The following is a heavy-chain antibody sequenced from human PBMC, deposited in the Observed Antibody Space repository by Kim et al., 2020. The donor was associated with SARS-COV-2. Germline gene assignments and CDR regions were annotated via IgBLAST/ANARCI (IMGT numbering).Heavy chain of an antibody. Sequence: ASVKVSCKASGYTFTGYYIHWVRQAPGQGPEWMGRINPNSGGTNYAQRYQGRVTMTRDTSISTAYMELSRLTSDDTAVYYCARAGAKVQGVSTFYMDVWGKGTTGTVSS. J-gene: IGHJ6*03. CDR1: GYTFTGYY. CDR2: INPNSGGT. D-gene: IGHD3-10*01. CDR3: ARAGAKVQGVSTFYMDV. V-gene: IGHV1-2*06.